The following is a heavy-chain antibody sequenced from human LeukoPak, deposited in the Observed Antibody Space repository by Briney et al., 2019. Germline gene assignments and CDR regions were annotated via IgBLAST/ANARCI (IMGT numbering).Heavy chain of an antibody. J-gene: IGHJ3*02. V-gene: IGHV3-23*01. CDR2: ISGSGGST. D-gene: IGHD1-26*01. CDR1: GFTVSSNY. CDR3: AKNSGSYWNAFDI. Sequence: GGSLRLSCAASGFTVSSNYMSWVRQAPGKGLEWVSAISGSGGSTYYADSVKGRFTISRDNSKNTLYLQMNSLRAEDTAVYYCAKNSGSYWNAFDIWGQGTMVTVSS.